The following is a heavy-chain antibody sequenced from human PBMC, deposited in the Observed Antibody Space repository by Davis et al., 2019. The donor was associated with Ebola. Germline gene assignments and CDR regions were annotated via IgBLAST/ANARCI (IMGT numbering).Heavy chain of an antibody. V-gene: IGHV3-30*18. Sequence: GESLKISCAASGFTFSSYGMHWVRQAPGKGLEWVAVISYDGINKYYADSVKGRFTISRDNSKNTLYLQMNSLRAEDTAVYYCAKDSLIAARPWYSDGMDVWGQGTTVTVSS. CDR2: ISYDGINK. CDR1: GFTFSSYG. J-gene: IGHJ6*02. CDR3: AKDSLIAARPWYSDGMDV. D-gene: IGHD6-6*01.